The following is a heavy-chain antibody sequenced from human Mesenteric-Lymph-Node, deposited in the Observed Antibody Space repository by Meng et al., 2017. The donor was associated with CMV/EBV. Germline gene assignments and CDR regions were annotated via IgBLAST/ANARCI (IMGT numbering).Heavy chain of an antibody. V-gene: IGHV3-21*01. J-gene: IGHJ6*02. Sequence: GESLKISCAASGFTFSTYTMNWVRQAPGKGLEWVSSISSSSSYTYYADSVKGRFTISRDNAKNSLYLQMNSLRAEDTAVYYCTRIGQIGFLEGDYYYGMDVWGQGTTVTVSS. CDR2: ISSSSSYT. CDR1: GFTFSTYT. CDR3: TRIGQIGFLEGDYYYGMDV. D-gene: IGHD3-3*02.